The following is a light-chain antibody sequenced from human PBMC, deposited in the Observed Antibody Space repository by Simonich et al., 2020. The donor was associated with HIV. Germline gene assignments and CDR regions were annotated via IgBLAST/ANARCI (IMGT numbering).Light chain of an antibody. Sequence: QSALTQPVSVSGSPGQSITISCTGSSSDVGAYNFVSWYQQHPDKAPKLMLYDVKKRPSGVSKRFSGSKSGNTASLTISGLQAEDEADYYCSSYTSSITWVFGGGTKLTVL. J-gene: IGLJ3*02. CDR1: SSDVGAYNF. CDR3: SSYTSSITWV. CDR2: DVK. V-gene: IGLV2-14*01.